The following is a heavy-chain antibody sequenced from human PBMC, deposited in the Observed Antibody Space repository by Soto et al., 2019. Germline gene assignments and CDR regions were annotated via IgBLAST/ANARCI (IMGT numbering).Heavy chain of an antibody. CDR2: IYYSGST. J-gene: IGHJ5*02. V-gene: IGHV4-59*08. D-gene: IGHD6-13*01. CDR1: GGSISSYY. CDR3: ARLYIAAAGGNWFDP. Sequence: SETLSLTCTVSGGSISSYYWSWIRQPPGKGLEWIGYIYYSGSTNYNPSLKSRVTISVDTSKNQFSLKLSSVTAADTAVYYCARLYIAAAGGNWFDPWGQGTLVTVS.